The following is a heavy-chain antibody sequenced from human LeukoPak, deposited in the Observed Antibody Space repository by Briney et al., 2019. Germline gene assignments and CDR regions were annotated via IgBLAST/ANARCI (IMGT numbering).Heavy chain of an antibody. CDR1: GFTFTSYW. CDR3: ATSKDTAGGPY. CDR2: IRQDGGAT. V-gene: IGHV3-7*01. Sequence: GGSLRLPSAASGFTFTSYWMTWVRQAPGKGLEWLANIRQDGGATYYGGSVKGRFTISRDKAKNSLFLQMNSLRAEDTAVCYCATSKDTAGGPYWGQGTLVTVSS. D-gene: IGHD5-18*01. J-gene: IGHJ4*02.